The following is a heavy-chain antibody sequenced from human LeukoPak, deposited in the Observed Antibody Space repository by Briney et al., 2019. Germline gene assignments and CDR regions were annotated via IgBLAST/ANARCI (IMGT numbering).Heavy chain of an antibody. V-gene: IGHV3-23*01. CDR1: GFTFSSYT. D-gene: IGHD2-15*01. CDR2: ISGSGGST. CDR3: AKVTRDIVVVPHAFDI. Sequence: GGSLRLSCAASGFTFSSYTMSWVRQAPGKGLEWVSAISGSGGSTCYADSVKGRFTISRDNSKNTLYLQMNSLRAEDTAVYYCAKVTRDIVVVPHAFDIWGQGTMVTVSS. J-gene: IGHJ3*02.